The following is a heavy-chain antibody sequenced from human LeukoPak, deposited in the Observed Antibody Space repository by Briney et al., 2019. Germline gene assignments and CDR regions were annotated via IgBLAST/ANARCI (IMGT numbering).Heavy chain of an antibody. CDR1: GFTFSSYD. V-gene: IGHV3-30*02. CDR2: IWHDGIGE. D-gene: IGHD6-6*01. CDR3: AKDRHYMDV. J-gene: IGHJ6*03. Sequence: PGGSLRLSCATSGFTFSSYDMHWVRQPPGKGLEWVAVIWHDGIGEFYGDSVKGRFTISRDNSKNTLYLQMNSLRAEDTAVYYCAKDRHYMDVWGKGTTVTVSS.